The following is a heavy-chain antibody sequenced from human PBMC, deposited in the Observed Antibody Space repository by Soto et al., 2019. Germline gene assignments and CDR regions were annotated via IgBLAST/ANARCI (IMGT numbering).Heavy chain of an antibody. V-gene: IGHV3-23*01. J-gene: IGHJ5*02. D-gene: IGHD1-1*01. CDR1: GFTFSNYV. CDR2: ILSSGGNT. Sequence: GGFLRLSCAASGFTFSNYVMSWVRKAPGKGLEYVSSILSSGGNTFYADSVKGRFTISRDNSRDTLLLQMSSLRAEDTAIYYCAKGDRNSGFDPWGQGTLVTVSS. CDR3: AKGDRNSGFDP.